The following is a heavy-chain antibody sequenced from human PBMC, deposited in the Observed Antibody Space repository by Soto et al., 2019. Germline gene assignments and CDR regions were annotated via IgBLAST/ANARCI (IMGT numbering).Heavy chain of an antibody. J-gene: IGHJ3*02. CDR1: GFTFSNHG. CDR2: ISGSGGSI. V-gene: IGHV3-23*01. D-gene: IGHD4-17*01. Sequence: GGSLRLSCAAAGFTFSNHGMSWVRQAPRKGLEWVSAISGSGGSIFYADSVKGQFTISRDNSKNTLFLQMNSLRAEDTAVYFCAKGDYNYGDALDIWGQGTMVTVSS. CDR3: AKGDYNYGDALDI.